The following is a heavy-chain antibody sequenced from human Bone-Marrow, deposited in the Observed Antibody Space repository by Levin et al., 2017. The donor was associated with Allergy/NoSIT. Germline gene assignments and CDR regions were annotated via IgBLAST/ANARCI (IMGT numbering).Heavy chain of an antibody. CDR3: AREKPHFCSGGSCPGTWFDP. Sequence: ASVKVSCKASGYTFTGYYMHWVRQAPGQGLEWMGWINPNSGGTNYAQKFQGRVTMTRDTSISTAYMELSRLRSDDTAVYYCAREKPHFCSGGSCPGTWFDPWGQGTLVTVSS. V-gene: IGHV1-2*02. CDR2: INPNSGGT. D-gene: IGHD2-15*01. CDR1: GYTFTGYY. J-gene: IGHJ5*02.